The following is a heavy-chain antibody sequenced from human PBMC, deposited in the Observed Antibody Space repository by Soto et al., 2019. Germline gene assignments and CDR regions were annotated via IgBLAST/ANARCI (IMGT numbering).Heavy chain of an antibody. D-gene: IGHD1-26*01. CDR3: ARHHVRGRTIAGAAEF. J-gene: IGHJ4*02. Sequence: SETLSLTCAVYGGSLSGYYWSWIRQPPGKALEWIGEFNHSGDTNYNPSLKSRVTISVDTSKNQLFLNLSSVTAADTAMYYCARHHVRGRTIAGAAEFWGQGTLVTVSS. CDR2: FNHSGDT. CDR1: GGSLSGYY. V-gene: IGHV4-34*01.